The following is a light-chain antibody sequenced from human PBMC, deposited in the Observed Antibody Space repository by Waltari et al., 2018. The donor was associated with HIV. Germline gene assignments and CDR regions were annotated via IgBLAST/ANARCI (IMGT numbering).Light chain of an antibody. V-gene: IGKV3-15*01. CDR1: QSVSSN. Sequence: EILMTQSPAPLSVSPGERATLSCRASQSVSSNLAWYQQKPGQAPRLLIYGASTRATDIPARFSGSGSGAQFTLTISSLQSEDFAVYYCQQYNNWPRTFGQGTKVEIK. CDR2: GAS. J-gene: IGKJ1*01. CDR3: QQYNNWPRT.